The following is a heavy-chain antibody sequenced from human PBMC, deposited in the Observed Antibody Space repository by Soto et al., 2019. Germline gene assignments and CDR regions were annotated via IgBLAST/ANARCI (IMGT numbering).Heavy chain of an antibody. V-gene: IGHV4-39*01. J-gene: IGHJ3*02. D-gene: IGHD3-22*01. CDR1: GGSISSSSYY. Sequence: SETLSLTCTVSGGSISSSSYYWGWIRQPPGKGLEWIGSIYYSGSTYYNPSLKSRVTISVDTSKNQFSLKLSSVTAADTAVYYCARHGTTMIVVVINHDAFDIWGQGTMVTVSS. CDR3: ARHGTTMIVVVINHDAFDI. CDR2: IYYSGST.